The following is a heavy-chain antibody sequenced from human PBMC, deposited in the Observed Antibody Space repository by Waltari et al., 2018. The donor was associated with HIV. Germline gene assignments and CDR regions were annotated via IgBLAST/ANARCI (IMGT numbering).Heavy chain of an antibody. D-gene: IGHD1-7*01. CDR1: GFTFSSFP. Sequence: EVQLVESGGGLVQPGGSLRLSCTVAGFTFSSFPMSWVRQAPGMWLEWVSAISRSGNSAYSEDSVKGRFTISRDNSKNTLYLQMNSLRAEDTAIYYCAKRLTGTHYYFDYWGQGTLVTVSS. CDR2: ISRSGNSA. CDR3: AKRLTGTHYYFDY. J-gene: IGHJ4*02. V-gene: IGHV3-23*04.